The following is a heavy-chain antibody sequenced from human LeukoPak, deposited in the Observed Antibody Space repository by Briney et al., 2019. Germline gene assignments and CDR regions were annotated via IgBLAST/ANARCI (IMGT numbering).Heavy chain of an antibody. J-gene: IGHJ5*02. CDR1: GGSISSYY. CDR2: IYYSGST. V-gene: IGHV4-59*01. Sequence: SETLSLTCTVSGGSISSYYWSWIRQPPGKGLEWIGYIYYSGSTNYNPSLKSRVTISVDTSKDQFSLKLSSVTAADTAVYYCARGRGNNWFDPWGQGTLVTVSS. CDR3: ARGRGNNWFDP.